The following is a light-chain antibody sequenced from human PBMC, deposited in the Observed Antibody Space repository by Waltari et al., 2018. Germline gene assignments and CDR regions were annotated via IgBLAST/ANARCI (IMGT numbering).Light chain of an antibody. V-gene: IGLV2-23*02. CDR2: EVI. CDR3: CSHVQKDIWL. CDR1: TGIGGNSAF. J-gene: IGLJ3*02. Sequence: QSALTQPASVSGAPGQPITISCSAVTGIGGNSAFVSWYQHHPGKVPKLLIYEVIKRPPDISDRFTGSKSGNTASLSISGLQADDEADYYCCSHVQKDIWLFGRGTKVTVL.